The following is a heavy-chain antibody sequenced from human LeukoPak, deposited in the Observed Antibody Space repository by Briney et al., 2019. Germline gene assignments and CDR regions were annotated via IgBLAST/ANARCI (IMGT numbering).Heavy chain of an antibody. D-gene: IGHD3-22*01. CDR2: ISYDGRNN. CDR1: GFTFSSYA. J-gene: IGHJ4*02. V-gene: IGHV3-30*18. CDR3: AKLGFDSSGSHTLFDY. Sequence: PGRSLRLSCAASGFTFSSYAMHWVRQGPGKGLEWVAIISYDGRNNHYADSVKGRFTISRDNSKNTLHLQMNSLRAEDTAVYYCAKLGFDSSGSHTLFDYWGQGTLVTVSS.